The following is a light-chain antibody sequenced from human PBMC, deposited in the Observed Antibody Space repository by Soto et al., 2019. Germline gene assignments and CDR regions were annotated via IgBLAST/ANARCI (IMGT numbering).Light chain of an antibody. V-gene: IGKV1-5*01. Sequence: DIQMTQSPSTLSASVGDRVTITCRASQSISKWLAWHQQKPGKAPKLLIYDASSLQAGVPSRFSGSGSGTEFTLTISSLQPDDFATYYCQQYYSYSPWTFGQGTKVDIK. CDR3: QQYYSYSPWT. CDR2: DAS. J-gene: IGKJ1*01. CDR1: QSISKW.